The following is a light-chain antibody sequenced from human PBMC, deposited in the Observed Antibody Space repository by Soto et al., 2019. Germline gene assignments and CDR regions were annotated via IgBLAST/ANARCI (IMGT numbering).Light chain of an antibody. CDR3: QSYDSSLSRSV. Sequence: QSVLTQPPSVSGAPGQRVTISCTGCSSNIGAGYDVHWYQQLPGTAPKLLIYGNSNRPSGVPDRFSGSKSGTSASLAITGLQAEDEADYYCQSYDSSLSRSVFGTGTKLTVL. CDR2: GNS. V-gene: IGLV1-40*01. J-gene: IGLJ1*01. CDR1: SSNIGAGYD.